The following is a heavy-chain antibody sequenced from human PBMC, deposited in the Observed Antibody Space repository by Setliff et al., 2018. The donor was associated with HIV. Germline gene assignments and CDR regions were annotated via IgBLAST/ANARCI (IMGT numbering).Heavy chain of an antibody. CDR3: ARDVTLIVEGGMDV. V-gene: IGHV4-61*02. CDR1: GGSISSSSYY. J-gene: IGHJ6*02. Sequence: SETLSLTCTVSGGSISSSSYYWGWIRQPAGKGLEWIGRIYTSGSTNYNPSLKSRVTISVDTSKNQFSLKLSSVTAADTAVYYCARDVTLIVEGGMDVWGQGTTVTVSS. D-gene: IGHD3-22*01. CDR2: IYTSGST.